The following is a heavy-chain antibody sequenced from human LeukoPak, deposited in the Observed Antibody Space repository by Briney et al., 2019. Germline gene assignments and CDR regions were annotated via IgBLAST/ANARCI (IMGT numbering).Heavy chain of an antibody. CDR3: ARLPRYSSSWYEIKTYYYYGMDV. Sequence: GESLKISCKGSGYSFTSYWISWVRQMPGKGLEWMGRIDPSDSYTNYSPSFQGHVTISADKSISTAYLQWSSLKASDTAMYYCARLPRYSSSWYEIKTYYYYGMDVWGKGTTVTVSS. J-gene: IGHJ6*04. CDR2: IDPSDSYT. CDR1: GYSFTSYW. V-gene: IGHV5-10-1*01. D-gene: IGHD6-13*01.